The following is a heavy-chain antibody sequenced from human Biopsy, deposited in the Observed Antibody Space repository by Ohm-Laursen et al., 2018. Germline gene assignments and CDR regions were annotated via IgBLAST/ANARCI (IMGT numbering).Heavy chain of an antibody. CDR2: IYYTGKT. J-gene: IGHJ6*02. Sequence: GTLSLTRTVSGGSMSDHYWSWLRQTPGKGLEWLGYIYYTGKTTYNPSLESRITISVDTSKNKFSLQLDSMTAADTAVYYCGRVWLWRGYGMDVWGQGTTVTVSS. D-gene: IGHD6-19*01. CDR3: GRVWLWRGYGMDV. CDR1: GGSMSDHY. V-gene: IGHV4-59*11.